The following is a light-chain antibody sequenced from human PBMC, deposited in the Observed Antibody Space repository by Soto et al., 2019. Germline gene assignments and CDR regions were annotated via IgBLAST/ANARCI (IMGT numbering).Light chain of an antibody. Sequence: EIVLTQSPATLSVSPGERATLSCRASQSVSSNLAWYPQKPGQAPRLLIYGASTRATGIPARCSGGGSDTEFTLTISSLQSVDFAVYFCKQYNNWPPFTFGPGTKVDIK. V-gene: IGKV3-15*01. CDR3: KQYNNWPPFT. J-gene: IGKJ3*01. CDR2: GAS. CDR1: QSVSSN.